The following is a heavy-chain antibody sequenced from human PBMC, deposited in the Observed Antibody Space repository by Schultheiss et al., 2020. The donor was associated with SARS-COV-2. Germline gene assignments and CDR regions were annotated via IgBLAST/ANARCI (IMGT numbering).Heavy chain of an antibody. V-gene: IGHV3-30*06. CDR2: ISYDGSNK. D-gene: IGHD5-18*01. CDR3: ARVDTAMVRFDY. Sequence: GESLKISCAVSGFTFSAHDMHWVRQAPGKGLEWVAVISYDGSNKYYADSVKGRFTISRDNSKNTLYLQMNSLRAEDTAVYYCARVDTAMVRFDYWGQGTLVTVSS. J-gene: IGHJ4*02. CDR1: GFTFSAHD.